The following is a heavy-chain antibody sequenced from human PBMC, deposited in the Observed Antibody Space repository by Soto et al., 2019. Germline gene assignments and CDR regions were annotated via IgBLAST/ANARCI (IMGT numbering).Heavy chain of an antibody. CDR3: ARRYGYGMDV. V-gene: IGHV4-59*08. CDR1: GGSISSYY. D-gene: IGHD1-20*01. J-gene: IGHJ6*02. Sequence: QVQLQESGPGLVKPSETLSLTCTVSGGSISSYYWSWIRQPPGKGLEWIGYIYYSGSTNYNPSLKSRVTISVDTSKNQFSLKLSSVTAADTAVYYCARRYGYGMDVWGQGTTVTVSS. CDR2: IYYSGST.